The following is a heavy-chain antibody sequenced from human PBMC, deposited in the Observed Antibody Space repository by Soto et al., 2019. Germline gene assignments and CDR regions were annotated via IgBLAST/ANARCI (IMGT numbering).Heavy chain of an antibody. CDR3: ARDPRSSGWSLYYYGMDV. V-gene: IGHV6-1*01. CDR1: VDSVSSNSAA. CDR2: TYYRSKWYN. J-gene: IGHJ6*02. Sequence: SQTLSLTCAISVDSVSSNSAAWNWIRQSPSRGLEWLGRTYYRSKWYNDYAVSVKSRITINPDTSKNQFSLQLNSVTPEDTAVYYCARDPRSSGWSLYYYGMDVWGQGTTVTVSS. D-gene: IGHD6-19*01.